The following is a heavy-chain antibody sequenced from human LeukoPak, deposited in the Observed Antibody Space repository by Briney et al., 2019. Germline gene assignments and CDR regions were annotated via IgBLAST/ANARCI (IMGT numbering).Heavy chain of an antibody. J-gene: IGHJ5*02. CDR2: INHSGST. CDR1: GGSFSGYY. CDR3: ARGRADYVWGSYRGWFDP. D-gene: IGHD3-16*02. V-gene: IGHV4-34*01. Sequence: SETLSLTCAVYGGSFSGYYWSWIRQPPGKGLEWIGEINHSGSTNYNPSLKSRVTISVDTSKNQFSLKLSSVTAADTAVYYCARGRADYVWGSYRGWFDPWGQGTLVTVSS.